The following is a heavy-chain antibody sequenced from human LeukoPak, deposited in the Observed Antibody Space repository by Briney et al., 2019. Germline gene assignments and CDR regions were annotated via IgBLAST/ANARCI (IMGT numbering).Heavy chain of an antibody. Sequence: GGSLRLSCAASGFTFDDYAMHWVRQAPGKGLEWVSGVSWNSGTIGYADSVKGRFTISRDTAKNSLYLQMNSLRAEDMALYYSARSNDCGSRSYMDYWGQGTLVTVSS. CDR3: ARSNDCGSRSYMDY. CDR2: VSWNSGTI. CDR1: GFTFDDYA. V-gene: IGHV3-9*03. J-gene: IGHJ4*02. D-gene: IGHD3-10*01.